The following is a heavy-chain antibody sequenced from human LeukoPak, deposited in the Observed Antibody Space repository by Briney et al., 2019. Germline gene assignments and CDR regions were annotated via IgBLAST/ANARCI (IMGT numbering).Heavy chain of an antibody. J-gene: IGHJ4*02. CDR1: GGSISSYY. Sequence: PSETLSLTCTVSGGSISSYYWSWIRQPPGKGLEWIGYIYYSGSTNYNPSLKSRVTISVDTSKNQFSLKLSSVTAADTAVYYCARFAGGSSWFFDYWGQGTLVTVSS. V-gene: IGHV4-59*12. D-gene: IGHD6-13*01. CDR2: IYYSGST. CDR3: ARFAGGSSWFFDY.